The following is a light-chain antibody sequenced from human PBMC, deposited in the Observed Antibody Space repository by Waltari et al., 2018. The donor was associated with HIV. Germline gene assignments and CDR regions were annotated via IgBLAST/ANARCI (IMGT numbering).Light chain of an antibody. CDR2: DNN. CDR1: SSNIGNNY. CDR3: GTWDSSLSPFWV. J-gene: IGLJ3*02. Sequence: QSALTQPASVSGSPGQSIAISCSGSSSNIGNNYVSWYQHLPGTAPKLLIYDNNKRPSGIPDRFSGSKSGTSATLGITGLQTGDEADYYCGTWDSSLSPFWVFGGGTKLTVL. V-gene: IGLV1-51*01.